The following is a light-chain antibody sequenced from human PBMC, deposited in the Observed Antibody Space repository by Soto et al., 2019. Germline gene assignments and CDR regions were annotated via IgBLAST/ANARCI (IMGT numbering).Light chain of an antibody. Sequence: EIVLTQSPGTLSLSPGDRATLSCRASQSVGSSYLAWYQQKPGQAPRLVIYGPSTRATGIPDRFSGSGSGTDFTLTISRLEPEDFAVYYCQQYVSSRYTFXQGTKVDIK. CDR2: GPS. V-gene: IGKV3-20*01. CDR3: QQYVSSRYT. J-gene: IGKJ2*01. CDR1: QSVGSSY.